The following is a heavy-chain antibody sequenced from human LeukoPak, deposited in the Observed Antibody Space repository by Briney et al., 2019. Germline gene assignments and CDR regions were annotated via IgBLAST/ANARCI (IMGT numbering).Heavy chain of an antibody. D-gene: IGHD6-19*01. J-gene: IGHJ4*02. CDR2: MNPNSGNT. Sequence: GASVKVSCKAFGYTFTSYDINWVRQATGQGLEGMGWMNPNSGNTGYAQKFQGRVTMTRNTSISTAYMELSSLRSEDTAVYYCARGLLAVAGTGVDYWGQGTLVTVSS. CDR3: ARGLLAVAGTGVDY. CDR1: GYTFTSYD. V-gene: IGHV1-8*01.